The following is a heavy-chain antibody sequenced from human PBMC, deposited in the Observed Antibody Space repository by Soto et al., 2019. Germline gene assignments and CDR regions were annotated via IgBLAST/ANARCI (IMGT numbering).Heavy chain of an antibody. D-gene: IGHD2-15*01. J-gene: IGHJ4*02. Sequence: PGGSLRLSCSASGFIFSNYAMHWVRQAPGKGLEYVSRINSDGSSTSYADSVKGRFTISRDNAKNTLYLQMNSLRAEDTAVYYCVRTSLVVAAATREDYWGQGTLVTVSS. CDR1: GFIFSNYA. V-gene: IGHV3-74*01. CDR2: INSDGSST. CDR3: VRTSLVVAAATREDY.